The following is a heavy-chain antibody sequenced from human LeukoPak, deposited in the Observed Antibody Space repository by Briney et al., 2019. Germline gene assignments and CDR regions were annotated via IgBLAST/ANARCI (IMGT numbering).Heavy chain of an antibody. V-gene: IGHV4-59*08. CDR2: IYYSGST. Sequence: SETLSLTCAVYGGSFSGYYWSWIRQPPGKGLEWIGYIYYSGSTNYNPSLKSRVTISVDTSKNQFSLKLSSVTAADTAVYYCARQRYSSFDYWGQGTLVTVSS. CDR1: GGSFSGYY. D-gene: IGHD6-19*01. J-gene: IGHJ4*02. CDR3: ARQRYSSFDY.